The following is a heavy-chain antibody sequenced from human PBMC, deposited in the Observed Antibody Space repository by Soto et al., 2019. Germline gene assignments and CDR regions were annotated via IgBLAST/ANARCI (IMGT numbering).Heavy chain of an antibody. CDR3: ARGSSGSYYLIDY. CDR2: INPNSGGT. CDR1: GYTFTGYY. V-gene: IGHV1-2*04. Sequence: ASVKVSCKASGYTFTGYYMHWVRQAPGQGLEWMGWINPNSGGTNYAQKFQGWVTMTRDTSISTAYMELSRLRSDDTAVYYCARGSSGSYYLIDYWGQGTLVTVSS. D-gene: IGHD1-26*01. J-gene: IGHJ4*02.